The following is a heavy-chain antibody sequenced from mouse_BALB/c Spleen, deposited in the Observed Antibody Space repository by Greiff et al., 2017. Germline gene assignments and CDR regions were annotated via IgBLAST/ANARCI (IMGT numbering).Heavy chain of an antibody. V-gene: IGHV1-14*01. D-gene: IGHD2-4*01. CDR2: INPYNDGT. CDR3: ARAKDYGSFDY. J-gene: IGHJ2*01. CDR1: GYTFTSYV. Sequence: EVKLMESGPELVKPGASVKMSCKASGYTFTSYVMHWVKQKPGQGLEWIGYINPYNDGTKYNEKFKGKATLTSDKSSSTAYMELSSLTSEDSAVYYCARAKDYGSFDYWGQGTTLTVSS.